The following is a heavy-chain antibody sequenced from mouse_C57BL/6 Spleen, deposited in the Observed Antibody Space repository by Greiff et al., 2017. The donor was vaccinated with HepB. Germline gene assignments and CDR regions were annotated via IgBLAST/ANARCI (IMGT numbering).Heavy chain of an antibody. CDR3: TEVTIVDGTFDY. J-gene: IGHJ2*01. V-gene: IGHV6-3*01. D-gene: IGHD2-12*01. Sequence: EVKLMESGGGLVQPGGSMKLSCVASGFTFSNYWMNWVRQSPEKGLEWVAQIRLKSDNYATHYAESVKGRFTISRDDSKSSVYLQMNNLRAEDTGIDYCTEVTIVDGTFDYWGQGTTLTVSS. CDR1: GFTFSNYW. CDR2: IRLKSDNYAT.